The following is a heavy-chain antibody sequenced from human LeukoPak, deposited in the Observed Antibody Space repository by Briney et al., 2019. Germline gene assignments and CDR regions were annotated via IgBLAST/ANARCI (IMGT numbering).Heavy chain of an antibody. Sequence: GASLRLSCAASGFTFTSYATSWVRQAPGKGLEWVSTVSGGGVTTYYADSVKGRFTISRDNSKNTVYLQMNSLRAEDTAIYYCATPWTAVATFHRLDYWGQGTLVTVSS. CDR3: ATPWTAVATFHRLDY. J-gene: IGHJ4*02. D-gene: IGHD3/OR15-3a*01. V-gene: IGHV3-23*01. CDR2: VSGGGVTT. CDR1: GFTFTSYA.